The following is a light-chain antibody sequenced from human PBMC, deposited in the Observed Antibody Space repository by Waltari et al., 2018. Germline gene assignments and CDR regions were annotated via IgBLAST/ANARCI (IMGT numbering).Light chain of an antibody. V-gene: IGLV2-14*04. CDR2: DVR. CDR3: SSYTTASSWV. Sequence: WYQQEPGRAPKLIVYDVRQRPSGVSNRFSGSKSGNTASLTISGLQAEDEADYYCSSYTTASSWVFGGGTKLTVL. J-gene: IGLJ3*02.